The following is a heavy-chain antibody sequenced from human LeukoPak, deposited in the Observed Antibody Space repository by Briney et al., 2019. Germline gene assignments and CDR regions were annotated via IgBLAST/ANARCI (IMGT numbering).Heavy chain of an antibody. Sequence: GGSLRLSCAASGFTFSSYEMNWVRQAPGKGLEWVSYISSSGSTIYYADSVKGRFTISRDNAKNSLYLQMNSLRAEDTAVYYCARVGLRPSRITMIVVVSIDYWGQGTLVTVSS. CDR3: ARVGLRPSRITMIVVVSIDY. D-gene: IGHD3-22*01. CDR1: GFTFSSYE. J-gene: IGHJ4*02. CDR2: ISSSGSTI. V-gene: IGHV3-48*03.